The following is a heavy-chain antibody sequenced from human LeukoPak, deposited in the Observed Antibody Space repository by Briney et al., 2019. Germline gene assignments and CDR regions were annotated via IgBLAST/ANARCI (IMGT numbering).Heavy chain of an antibody. CDR2: IKQDGSKK. J-gene: IGHJ4*02. CDR1: GFTFSDYY. Sequence: PGGSLRLSCAASGFTFSDYYMSWVRQAPGAGREWVANIKQDGSKKYYVDSVKGRFTISRDNATNSLYMQMNRLRAEDTAVYYGARARDNITMVRGVIIPTYDYWGQGTLVSVSS. D-gene: IGHD3-10*01. V-gene: IGHV3-7*01. CDR3: ARARDNITMVRGVIIPTYDY.